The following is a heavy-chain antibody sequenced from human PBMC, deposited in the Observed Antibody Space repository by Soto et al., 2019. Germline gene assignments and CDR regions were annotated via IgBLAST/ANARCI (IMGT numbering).Heavy chain of an antibody. Sequence: QVTLKESGPVLVKPTETLTLTCTVAGFSLSNARMGVSWIRQPPGKALEWLAHIFSNDEKSYNTSLKSRLTVSKDNSKSQVVLAMTNMDPVDTATYYCARIISGYCSGGSCYWLDYWGQGTLVTVSS. CDR2: IFSNDEK. CDR3: ARIISGYCSGGSCYWLDY. CDR1: GFSLSNARMG. V-gene: IGHV2-26*01. D-gene: IGHD2-15*01. J-gene: IGHJ4*02.